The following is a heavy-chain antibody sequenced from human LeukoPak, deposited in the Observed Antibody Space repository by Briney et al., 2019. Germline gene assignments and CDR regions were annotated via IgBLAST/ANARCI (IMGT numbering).Heavy chain of an antibody. V-gene: IGHV3-72*01. CDR1: GFTFSSFG. CDR2: TRNKANSYST. Sequence: GGSLRLSCAASGFTFSSFGMDWVRQAPGKGLEWVGRTRNKANSYSTEYAASVKGRFTISRDDSKNSLYLQMNSLKTEDTAVYYCARGGSYVAFDIWGQGTMVTVSS. D-gene: IGHD1-26*01. CDR3: ARGGSYVAFDI. J-gene: IGHJ3*02.